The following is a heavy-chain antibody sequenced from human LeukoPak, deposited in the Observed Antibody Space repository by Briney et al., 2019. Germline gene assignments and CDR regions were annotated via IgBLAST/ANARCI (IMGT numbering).Heavy chain of an antibody. V-gene: IGHV5-51*01. CDR2: IYPGDSDT. CDR1: GYRFTNYW. Sequence: GDSLKISCQGSGYRFTNYWIDWVRQIPGKGLEWMGIIYPGDSDTRYRPSFQGQVTISADKSISTAYLQWSSLEASDTAMYYCARSINSGWYDYFDYWGQGTLVTVSS. CDR3: ARSINSGWYDYFDY. D-gene: IGHD6-19*01. J-gene: IGHJ4*02.